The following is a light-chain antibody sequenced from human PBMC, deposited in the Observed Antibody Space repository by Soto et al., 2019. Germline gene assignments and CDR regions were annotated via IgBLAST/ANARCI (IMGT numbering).Light chain of an antibody. CDR2: RAS. V-gene: IGKV3-20*01. CDR1: QSVSSSF. CDR3: QQYESSPLT. Sequence: EIVLTQSPDTLSLSPGERATLSCRASQSVSSSFLAWYQQKPGQAPRLLIYRASSRATGIPDRFTGSGSGTDFTLTISRLEPEEFAVYYCQQYESSPLTFGGGTKVEIK. J-gene: IGKJ4*01.